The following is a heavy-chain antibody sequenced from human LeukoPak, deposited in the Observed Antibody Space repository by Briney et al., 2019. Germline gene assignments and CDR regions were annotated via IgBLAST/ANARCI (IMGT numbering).Heavy chain of an antibody. Sequence: PGGSLRLSCAASGFTFSSYAMNWVRKAPGKGLEWVSGITASGATTYFADSVKGRFTISRDHSRDTLSLEMNSLRAEDTALYARAEAVRDNRGGYYYYYMDVWGKGTTVTVSS. CDR1: GFTFSSYA. D-gene: IGHD2/OR15-2a*01. V-gene: IGHV3-23*01. J-gene: IGHJ6*03. CDR2: ITASGATT. CDR3: AEAVRDNRGGYYYYYMDV.